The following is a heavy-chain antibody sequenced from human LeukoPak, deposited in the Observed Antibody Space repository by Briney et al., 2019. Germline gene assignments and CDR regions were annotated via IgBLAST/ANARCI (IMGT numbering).Heavy chain of an antibody. Sequence: GGSLRLSCAASGFTFSSYEMNWLRQAPGKGLEWVSYISSSGSTIYYADSVKGRFTISRDNAKNSLYLQMNSLRAEDTAVYYCARDSSSFGFDYWGQGTLVTVSS. CDR1: GFTFSSYE. V-gene: IGHV3-48*03. J-gene: IGHJ4*02. CDR2: ISSSGSTI. D-gene: IGHD6-13*01. CDR3: ARDSSSFGFDY.